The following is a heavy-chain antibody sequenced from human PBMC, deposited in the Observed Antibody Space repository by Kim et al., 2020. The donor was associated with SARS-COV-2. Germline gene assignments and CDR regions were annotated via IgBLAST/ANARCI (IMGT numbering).Heavy chain of an antibody. CDR2: IIPTFGTT. CDR3: ARDKRTWAGVAGPSTMHYYGMDV. CDR1: GGTISTLA. V-gene: IGHV1-69*13. D-gene: IGHD3-3*01. Sequence: SVKVSCKPSGGTISTLAISWVRQAPGQGLEWLGGIIPTFGTTYSAQKFQGRVTITADESMTTSYMELSSLRPEDTAVYYCARDKRTWAGVAGPSTMHYYGMDVWGQETTVTVSS. J-gene: IGHJ6*02.